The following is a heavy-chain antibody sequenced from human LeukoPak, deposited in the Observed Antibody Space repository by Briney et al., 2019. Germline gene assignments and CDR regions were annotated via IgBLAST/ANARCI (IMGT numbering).Heavy chain of an antibody. CDR3: ARPERWFGELGY. CDR1: GGSISSSSYY. CDR2: IYYSGTT. D-gene: IGHD3-10*01. V-gene: IGHV4-39*01. Sequence: PSETLSLTCTVSGGSISSSSYYWAWIRQPPGKGLEWIASIYYSGTTYYKSSLRSRVTISVDTSKKQFSLKLSSVTAADTAVYYCARPERWFGELGYWGQGTLVTVSS. J-gene: IGHJ4*02.